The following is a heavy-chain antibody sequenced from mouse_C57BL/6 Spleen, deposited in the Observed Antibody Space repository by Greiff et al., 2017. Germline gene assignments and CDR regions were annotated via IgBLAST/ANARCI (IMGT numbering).Heavy chain of an antibody. Sequence: QVQLKQPGTELVKPGASVKLSCKASGYTFTSYWMHWVKQRPGQGLEWIGNINPSNGGTNYNEKFKSKATLTVDKSSSTAYMQLSSLTSEDSAVYYCARSPVLRFYFDYWGQGTTLTVSS. D-gene: IGHD1-1*01. CDR1: GYTFTSYW. CDR2: INPSNGGT. CDR3: ARSPVLRFYFDY. V-gene: IGHV1-53*01. J-gene: IGHJ2*01.